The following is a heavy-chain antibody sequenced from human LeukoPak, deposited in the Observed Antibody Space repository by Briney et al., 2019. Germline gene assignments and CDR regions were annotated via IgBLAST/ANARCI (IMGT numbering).Heavy chain of an antibody. Sequence: GGSLRLSCAASGFTFSSSGMNWVRQAPGKGLEWVSSITSSSTYIYYADSVRGRFTISRDNAKNSLYLQMNSLRAEDTAVYYCARDVNDYVWGSYRTDYWGQGTLVTVPS. V-gene: IGHV3-21*01. CDR2: ITSSSTYI. J-gene: IGHJ4*02. CDR3: ARDVNDYVWGSYRTDY. D-gene: IGHD3-16*02. CDR1: GFTFSSSG.